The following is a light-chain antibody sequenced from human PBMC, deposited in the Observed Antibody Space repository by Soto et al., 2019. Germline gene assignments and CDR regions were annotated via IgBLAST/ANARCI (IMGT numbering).Light chain of an antibody. Sequence: EIVLTQSPGTLSLSPGERATLSCRASQSVNSRFLAWYQQKPGQAPSLLIYGVSSRATGIPDRFSGSGSGTDFTLIISRLEPEDFVVDYCQHYGGTPFTFGPGTKVDIK. J-gene: IGKJ3*01. CDR1: QSVNSRF. CDR2: GVS. V-gene: IGKV3-20*01. CDR3: QHYGGTPFT.